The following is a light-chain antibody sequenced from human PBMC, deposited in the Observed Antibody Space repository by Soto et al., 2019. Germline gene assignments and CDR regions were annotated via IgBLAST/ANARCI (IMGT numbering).Light chain of an antibody. Sequence: NFKLTQPHSVSESPGKTVIISCTRSSGSIASNYVQWYQQRPGSSPTTVIYEDNQRPSGVPDRFSGSIDSSSNSASLTISGLETEDEADYFCQSYDATSQVFGGGTKLTVL. CDR2: EDN. CDR1: SGSIASNY. CDR3: QSYDATSQV. J-gene: IGLJ3*02. V-gene: IGLV6-57*01.